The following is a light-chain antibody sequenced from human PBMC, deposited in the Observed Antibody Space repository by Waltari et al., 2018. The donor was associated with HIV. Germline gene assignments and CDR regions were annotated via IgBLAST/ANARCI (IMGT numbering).Light chain of an antibody. CDR2: EVN. V-gene: IGLV2-14*01. CDR3: ISYTGFTTPYV. Sequence: QSALTQPASVSGFPGQSITISCTGTSSDVGGYNYVSWYQQHPGKAPELMMYEVNNRPSGVSNRFSGSKSGNTASLTISGLQAEDEADYYCISYTGFTTPYVFGTGTKVTVL. J-gene: IGLJ1*01. CDR1: SSDVGGYNY.